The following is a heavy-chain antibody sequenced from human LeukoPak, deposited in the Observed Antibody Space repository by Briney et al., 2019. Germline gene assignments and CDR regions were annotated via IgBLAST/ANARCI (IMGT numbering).Heavy chain of an antibody. D-gene: IGHD2-2*02. J-gene: IGHJ4*02. V-gene: IGHV1-2*02. CDR1: GYTFTGYY. Sequence: ASAKVSGMASGYTFTGYYMHWVRQAPGQGLEWMGWINPNSGGTNYAQKFQGRVTMTRDTSICTAYMELSRLRSDDTSVYYCARDRPIVVIPAAIFDYWGQGTLVTVSS. CDR2: INPNSGGT. CDR3: ARDRPIVVIPAAIFDY.